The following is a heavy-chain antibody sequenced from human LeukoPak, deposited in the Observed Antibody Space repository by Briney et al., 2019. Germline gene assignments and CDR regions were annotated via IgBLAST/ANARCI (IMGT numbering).Heavy chain of an antibody. CDR2: ISPTGSTT. Sequence: GGSLRLSCTASGFSFSGHWMHWARQLPGKGLVWVSRISPTGSTTSYADSVKGRFTVSRDNAKNTLYLQVNNLRAEDTAVYYCARDFLLMVPRYYYYGMDVWGQGTTVTVSS. V-gene: IGHV3-74*01. CDR1: GFSFSGHW. J-gene: IGHJ6*02. CDR3: ARDFLLMVPRYYYYGMDV. D-gene: IGHD2-8*01.